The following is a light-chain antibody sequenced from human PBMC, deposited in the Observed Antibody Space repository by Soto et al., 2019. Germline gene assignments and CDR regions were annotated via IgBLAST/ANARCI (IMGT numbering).Light chain of an antibody. Sequence: QSVLTQPASVSGSPGQSITISCSGTSSDIGAHKYVSWYQQRPGKAPKLLLYEVNNRPLGVSDRFSGSKSGNTASLIISGLQAEDEATYFCSSYSRVRTREGVFGGGTKVTVL. J-gene: IGLJ3*02. V-gene: IGLV2-14*01. CDR3: SSYSRVRTREGV. CDR2: EVN. CDR1: SSDIGAHKY.